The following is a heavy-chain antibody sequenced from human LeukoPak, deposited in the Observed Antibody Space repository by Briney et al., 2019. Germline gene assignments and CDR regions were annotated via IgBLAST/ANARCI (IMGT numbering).Heavy chain of an antibody. D-gene: IGHD5-24*01. CDR3: AKDLVARKRWLQLLATGHAGGTFDY. CDR1: RFTFSSYA. V-gene: IGHV3-23*01. J-gene: IGHJ4*02. Sequence: GGSLRLSCAASRFTFSSYAMSWVRQAPGKGLEWVSAISGSGGSTYYADSVKGRFTISRDNSKNTLYLQMSSLRAEDTAVYYCAKDLVARKRWLQLLATGHAGGTFDYWGQGTLVTVSS. CDR2: ISGSGGST.